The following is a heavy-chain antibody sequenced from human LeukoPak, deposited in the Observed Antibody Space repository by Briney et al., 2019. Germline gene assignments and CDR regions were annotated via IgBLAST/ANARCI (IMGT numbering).Heavy chain of an antibody. D-gene: IGHD6-19*01. CDR1: GGSISSYY. CDR2: IYYSGST. J-gene: IGHJ6*02. CDR3: AVSGWAHYYGMDV. Sequence: SETLSLTCTVSGGSISSYYWSWIRQPPGKGLEWIGYIYYSGSTNYNPSLKSRVTISVDTSKNQFSLKLSSVTAADTAVYYCAVSGWAHYYGMDVWGQGTTVTVSS. V-gene: IGHV4-59*08.